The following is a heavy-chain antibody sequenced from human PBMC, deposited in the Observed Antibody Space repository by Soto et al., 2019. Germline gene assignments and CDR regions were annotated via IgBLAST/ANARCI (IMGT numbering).Heavy chain of an antibody. D-gene: IGHD3-16*02. V-gene: IGHV1-8*01. CDR1: GYTFTSYD. Sequence: ASVKVSCKASGYTFTSYDINWVRQATGQGLEWVGWMNPNSGNTGYAQKFQGRVTMTRNTSISTAYMELSSLRSEDTAVYYCASGSPPYDYIWGSYRRDAFGIWGQGTMVTVSS. J-gene: IGHJ3*02. CDR2: MNPNSGNT. CDR3: ASGSPPYDYIWGSYRRDAFGI.